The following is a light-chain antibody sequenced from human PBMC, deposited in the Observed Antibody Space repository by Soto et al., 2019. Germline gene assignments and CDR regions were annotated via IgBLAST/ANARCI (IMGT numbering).Light chain of an antibody. V-gene: IGKV1-9*01. J-gene: IGKJ2*01. CDR1: QDIRNY. CDR2: AAS. Sequence: DIQLTQSPSFLSTSVGDRVTITCRASQDIRNYLAWYQQKPGKAPKILISAASTLQSGVPSRFSGSGSETEFTITISSLQPEDFATYYCQDLNHHPYTFGQGTKLDIK. CDR3: QDLNHHPYT.